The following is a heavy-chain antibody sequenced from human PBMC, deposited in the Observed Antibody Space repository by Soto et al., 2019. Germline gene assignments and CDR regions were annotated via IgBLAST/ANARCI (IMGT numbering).Heavy chain of an antibody. V-gene: IGHV1-69*01. J-gene: IGHJ4*02. CDR2: IIAIFGTA. CDR1: GGTFSSYA. CDR3: ARDLGVDTATGTGH. D-gene: IGHD5-18*01. Sequence: QVQLVQSGAEVKKPGSSVKVSCKASGGTFSSYAISWVRQAPGQGLGWMGGIIAIFGTAHYAQKFQGRVTITAEGSTRTAYMELSSMRAEETAVYYCARDLGVDTATGTGHWGQGTLVTVSS.